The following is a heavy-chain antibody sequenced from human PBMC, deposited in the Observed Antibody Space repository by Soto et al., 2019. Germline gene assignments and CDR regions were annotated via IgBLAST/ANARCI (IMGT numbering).Heavy chain of an antibody. V-gene: IGHV1-8*01. D-gene: IGHD1-26*01. CDR2: MNPNSGHT. Sequence: GASVKVSCKASGYPFTIYDINWVRQATGQGLEWMGWMNPNSGHTRYSQKFQGRVTMTRNTSISTAYMNLSSLRSDDTAVYYCERRWEWDAFDIWGQGKMVTVSS. J-gene: IGHJ3*02. CDR1: GYPFTIYD. CDR3: ERRWEWDAFDI.